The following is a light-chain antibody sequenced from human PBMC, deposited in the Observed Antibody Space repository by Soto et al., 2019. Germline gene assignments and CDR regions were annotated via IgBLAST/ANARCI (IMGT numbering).Light chain of an antibody. V-gene: IGKV3-20*01. J-gene: IGKJ4*01. CDR1: QSVRQNY. Sequence: EILLTQSPGTLSLSPGERATLSCTASQSVRQNYIAWYQQKPGRAPRLLIYGASTRAPAIPDRFSGSGSGTDFTLTISRLELEVFAFYYCQDYGSPLLTFGGGTRL. CDR2: GAS. CDR3: QDYGSPLLT.